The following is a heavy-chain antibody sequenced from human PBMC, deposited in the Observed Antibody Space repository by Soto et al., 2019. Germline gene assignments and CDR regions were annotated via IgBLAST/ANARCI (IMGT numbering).Heavy chain of an antibody. Sequence: GGSLRLSCAASGFTFSSYSMNWVRQAPGKGLEWVSSISSSSGHIYYADSLKGRFTISRDNAKNTLYLQMNSLRAEDTAVYYCAKESSGWYPMKNWFDPWGQGTLVTVS. J-gene: IGHJ5*02. D-gene: IGHD6-19*01. CDR3: AKESSGWYPMKNWFDP. CDR2: ISSSSGHI. CDR1: GFTFSSYS. V-gene: IGHV3-21*04.